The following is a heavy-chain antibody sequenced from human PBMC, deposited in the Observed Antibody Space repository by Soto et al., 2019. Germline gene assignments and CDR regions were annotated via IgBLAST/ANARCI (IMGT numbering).Heavy chain of an antibody. CDR1: GFTFSSYS. D-gene: IGHD3-10*01. CDR3: ARDEGGKTGRGHYYYGMDV. V-gene: IGHV3-21*01. CDR2: ISSSSNYI. J-gene: IGHJ6*02. Sequence: AGALRLSCAASGFTFSSYSLNWVRQAPGKGLEWVSSISSSSNYIYYADSVKGRFTITRDNAKNSLYLEMSSLRAVDTAVYYCARDEGGKTGRGHYYYGMDVWGQGTTVTVSS.